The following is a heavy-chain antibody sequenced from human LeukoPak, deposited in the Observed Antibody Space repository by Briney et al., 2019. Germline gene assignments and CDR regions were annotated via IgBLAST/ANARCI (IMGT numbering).Heavy chain of an antibody. J-gene: IGHJ4*02. CDR3: ARYYCSSTNCLYYFDY. Sequence: SETLSLTXTVSGGSISSYYWSWIRQPPGKGLEWIGYIYYSGSTNYNPSLKSRVTISVDTSKNQFSLKLSSVTAADTAVYYCARYYCSSTNCLYYFDYWGQGTLVTVSS. D-gene: IGHD2-2*01. V-gene: IGHV4-59*01. CDR2: IYYSGST. CDR1: GGSISSYY.